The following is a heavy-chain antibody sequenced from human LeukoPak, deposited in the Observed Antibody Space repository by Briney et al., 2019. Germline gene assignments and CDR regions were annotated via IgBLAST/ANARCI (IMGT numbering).Heavy chain of an antibody. CDR3: VSNPNDNGDYGDYGD. CDR2: INTDGSSK. D-gene: IGHD4-17*01. Sequence: PGESLTLSCAASGFTFGSYWMHWVRQAPGKGLVWVSCINTDGSSKNYADSVKGRFTISRNNAKHTLLLQMNVLRADDTAVYYWVSNPNDNGDYGDYGDWGQGTLVTVPS. J-gene: IGHJ4*02. CDR1: GFTFGSYW. V-gene: IGHV3-74*01.